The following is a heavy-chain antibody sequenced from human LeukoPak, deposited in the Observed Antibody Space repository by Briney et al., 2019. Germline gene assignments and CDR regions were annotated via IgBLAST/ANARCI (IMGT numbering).Heavy chain of an antibody. J-gene: IGHJ4*02. D-gene: IGHD2-2*01. CDR3: ARVGYCSSTSCLDY. Sequence: SETLSLTCTVSGGSISSSSYYWGWIRQPPGKGLEWIGYIYYSGSTNYNPSLKSRVTISVDTSKNQFSLKLSSVTAADTAVYYCARVGYCSSTSCLDYWGQGTLVTVSS. V-gene: IGHV4-61*05. CDR1: GGSISSSSYY. CDR2: IYYSGST.